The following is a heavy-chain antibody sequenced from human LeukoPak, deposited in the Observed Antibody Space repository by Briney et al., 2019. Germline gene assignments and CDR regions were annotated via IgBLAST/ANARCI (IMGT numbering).Heavy chain of an antibody. D-gene: IGHD1-26*01. CDR1: GYSFISYG. Sequence: GESLQISCKGSGYSFISYGIGWGRQMPGTGLEWMEIIYPGDSDTRYSPSFHGQGTISADKSIGTDHLQWSSLTASATAMDYCARQVRVGDTPWFDLWGQGTMVTVSS. CDR3: ARQVRVGDTPWFDL. V-gene: IGHV5-51*01. CDR2: IYPGDSDT. J-gene: IGHJ5*02.